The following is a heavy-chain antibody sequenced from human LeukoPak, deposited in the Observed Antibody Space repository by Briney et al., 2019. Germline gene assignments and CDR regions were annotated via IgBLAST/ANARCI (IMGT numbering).Heavy chain of an antibody. CDR1: GFTFSSYW. CDR3: TRVEETATTAAIIRKYSYYYYYMDV. Sequence: GGSLRLSCAASGFTFSSYWMSWVRLAPGKGLEWVANMNQDGSEKYYVDSVKGRFTISRDNAKNSLYLQMSSLRAEDTAVYYCTRVEETATTAAIIRKYSYYYYYMDVWGKGNTVTVSS. J-gene: IGHJ6*03. D-gene: IGHD4-11*01. V-gene: IGHV3-7*01. CDR2: MNQDGSEK.